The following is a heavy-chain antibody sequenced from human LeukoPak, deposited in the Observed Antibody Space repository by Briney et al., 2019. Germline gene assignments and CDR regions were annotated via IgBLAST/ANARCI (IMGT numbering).Heavy chain of an antibody. CDR2: IWYDGSNK. CDR1: GFTFSSYG. J-gene: IGHJ6*02. V-gene: IGHV3-33*01. CDR3: AREGSGYPDGMDV. Sequence: GGSLRLSCATSGFTFSSYGMHWVRQAPGKGLEWVAVIWYDGSNKYYADSVKGRFTISRDNSKNTLYLQMNSLRAEDTAVYYCAREGSGYPDGMDVWGQGTTVTVSS. D-gene: IGHD5-12*01.